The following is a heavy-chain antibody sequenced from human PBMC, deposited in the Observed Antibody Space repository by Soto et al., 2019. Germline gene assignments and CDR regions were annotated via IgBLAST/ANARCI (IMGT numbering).Heavy chain of an antibody. J-gene: IGHJ4*02. CDR1: GGSISSSSYY. V-gene: IGHV4-39*01. CDR3: ARQASGYDQGYYFDY. D-gene: IGHD5-12*01. Sequence: SSETLSLTCTVSGGSISSSSYYWGWIRQPPGKGLEWIGSIYYSGSTYYNPSLKSRVTISVDTSKNQFSLKLSSVTAADTAVYYCARQASGYDQGYYFDYWGQGTLVTVSS. CDR2: IYYSGST.